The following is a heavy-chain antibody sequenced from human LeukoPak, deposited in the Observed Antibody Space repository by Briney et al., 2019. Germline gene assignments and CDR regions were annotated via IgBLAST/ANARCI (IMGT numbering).Heavy chain of an antibody. CDR3: ARGGVNYKIAGA. J-gene: IGHJ5*02. V-gene: IGHV4-59*01. CDR1: GGSITSYY. Sequence: PSETLSLTCTVSGGSITSYYWSWIRQPPGKGLEWIGYIYYSGSTNYNPSLKSRVTISVDTSKNQFSLKLSSVTAADTAVYYCARGGVNYKIAGAWGQGALVTVSS. D-gene: IGHD3-10*01. CDR2: IYYSGST.